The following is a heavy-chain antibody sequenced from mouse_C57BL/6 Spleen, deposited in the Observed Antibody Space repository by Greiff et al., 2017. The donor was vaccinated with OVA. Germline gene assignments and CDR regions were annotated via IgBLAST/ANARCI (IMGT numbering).Heavy chain of an antibody. CDR1: GYAFSSYW. CDR2: IYPGDGDT. V-gene: IGHV1-80*01. CDR3: ARTGDGSSPGEFDY. Sequence: QVQLKESGAELVKPGASVKISCKASGYAFSSYWMNWVKQRPGKGLEWIGQIYPGDGDTNYNGKFKGKATLTADKSSSTAYMQLSSLTSEDAAVYFCARTGDGSSPGEFDYWGQGTTLTVSS. D-gene: IGHD1-1*01. J-gene: IGHJ2*01.